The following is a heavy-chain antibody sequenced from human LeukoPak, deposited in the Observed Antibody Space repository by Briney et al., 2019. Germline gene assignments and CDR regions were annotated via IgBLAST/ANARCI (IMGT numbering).Heavy chain of an antibody. CDR2: IYYTGST. CDR1: GGSISSNY. Sequence: SETLSLTCSVSGGSISSNYWSWIRQPPGKGLEWIGYIYYTGSTNYNPSLKSRVTISVDTSKNQFSLKLTSVTAADTAVYYCARLRRVGVSSGDAFDIWGQGTMVTASS. V-gene: IGHV4-59*01. D-gene: IGHD3-10*01. CDR3: ARLRRVGVSSGDAFDI. J-gene: IGHJ3*02.